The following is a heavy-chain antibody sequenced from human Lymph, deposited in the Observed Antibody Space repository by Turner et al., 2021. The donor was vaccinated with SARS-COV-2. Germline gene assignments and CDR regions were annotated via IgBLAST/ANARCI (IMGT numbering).Heavy chain of an antibody. V-gene: IGHV1-8*01. CDR1: GYTFTRYD. D-gene: IGHD6-25*01. J-gene: IGHJ5*02. CDR3: ASAAQLTVWFDP. Sequence: QVQLVQSGAEVKKPGASVKVSCMASGYTFTRYDINWVRQATGQGLEWMGSMDPNSGNTGYAQKFQGRVTMTRNTSISTAYMELSSLRSEDTAVYYCASAAQLTVWFDPWGQGTLVTVSS. CDR2: MDPNSGNT.